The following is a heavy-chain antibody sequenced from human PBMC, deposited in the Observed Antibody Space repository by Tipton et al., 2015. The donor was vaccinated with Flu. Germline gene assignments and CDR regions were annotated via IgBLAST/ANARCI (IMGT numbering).Heavy chain of an antibody. CDR1: GGSISSYY. V-gene: IGHV4-59*01. D-gene: IGHD1-26*01. Sequence: TLSLTCTVSGGSISSYYWSWIRQPPGKGLEWIGYIYYSGSTNYNHSLKSRVTISVDTSKNQFSLKLSSVTAADTAVYYCARVGGCSYYYYGMDVWGQGTTVTVSS. CDR3: ARVGGCSYYYYGMDV. CDR2: IYYSGST. J-gene: IGHJ6*02.